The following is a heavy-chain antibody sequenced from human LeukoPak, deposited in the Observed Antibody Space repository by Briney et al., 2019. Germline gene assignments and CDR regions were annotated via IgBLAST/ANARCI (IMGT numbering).Heavy chain of an antibody. CDR2: ISGSGGST. V-gene: IGHV3-23*01. Sequence: PGGSLRLSCAASGFTFSSDAMSWVRQAPGKGLEWVSAISGSGGSTYYADSVKGRFTISRDNSKNTLYLQMNSLRAEDTAVYYCARAGAGYDILTGYGAFDIWGQGTMVTVSS. CDR3: ARAGAGYDILTGYGAFDI. J-gene: IGHJ3*02. D-gene: IGHD3-9*01. CDR1: GFTFSSDA.